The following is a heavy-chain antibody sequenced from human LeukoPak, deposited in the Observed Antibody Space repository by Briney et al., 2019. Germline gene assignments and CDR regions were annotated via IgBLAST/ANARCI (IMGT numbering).Heavy chain of an antibody. D-gene: IGHD5-24*01. CDR3: AREASGGMATKCRLAAFDI. CDR1: DGSISSYY. V-gene: IGHV4-59*01. Sequence: SETLSLTCTVSDGSISSYYWNWIRQPPGKGLEWIGYIYYSGSTNYNPSLTSRVTISVDTSKNQFSLKLSSVTAADTAVYYCAREASGGMATKCRLAAFDIWGRGTMVTVSS. CDR2: IYYSGST. J-gene: IGHJ3*02.